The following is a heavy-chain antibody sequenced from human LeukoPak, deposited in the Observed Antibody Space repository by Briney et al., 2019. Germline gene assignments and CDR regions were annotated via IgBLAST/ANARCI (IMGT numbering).Heavy chain of an antibody. V-gene: IGHV3-23*01. J-gene: IGHJ3*02. D-gene: IGHD3-10*01. Sequence: GGSLRLSCAASGFTFSSYAMSWVRQAPGKGLEGVSAISGSGGSTYYADSVKGRFTISTDNSKNTLYLQMNSLRPEDTAVYYCAKGPMLRGVLLAFDIWGQGTMVTVSS. CDR1: GFTFSSYA. CDR3: AKGPMLRGVLLAFDI. CDR2: ISGSGGST.